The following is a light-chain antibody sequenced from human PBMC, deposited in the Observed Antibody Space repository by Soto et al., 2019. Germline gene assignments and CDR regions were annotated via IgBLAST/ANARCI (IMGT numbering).Light chain of an antibody. Sequence: QLVLTQPASVSGSPGQSITISCTGTSSDVGGYNYVSWYRQHPGKAPKLIIYDVSNRPSGVSIRFSGSKSGNTASLTISGLQAEDEADYYCSSYTSSSTPFLFGTGTKLTVL. J-gene: IGLJ1*01. CDR2: DVS. V-gene: IGLV2-14*01. CDR1: SSDVGGYNY. CDR3: SSYTSSSTPFL.